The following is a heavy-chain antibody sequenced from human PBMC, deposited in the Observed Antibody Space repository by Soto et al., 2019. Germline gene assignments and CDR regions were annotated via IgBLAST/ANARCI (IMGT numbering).Heavy chain of an antibody. V-gene: IGHV1-58*01. CDR2: IVVGSGNT. CDR3: AADPTDYDSWSGSTLDAFDI. J-gene: IGHJ3*02. CDR1: GFTFTSSA. D-gene: IGHD3-3*01. Sequence: GASVKVSCKASGFTFTSSAVQWVRQARGQRLEWIGWIVVGSGNTNYAQKFQERVTITRDMSTSTAYMELSSLRSEDTAVYYCAADPTDYDSWSGSTLDAFDIWGQGTMVTVSS.